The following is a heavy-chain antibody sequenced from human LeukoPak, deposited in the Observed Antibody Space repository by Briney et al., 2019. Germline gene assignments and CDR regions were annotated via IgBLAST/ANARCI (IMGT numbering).Heavy chain of an antibody. J-gene: IGHJ6*03. CDR2: ISGSGGSI. CDR3: ARSPTASYYYYMDV. D-gene: IGHD5-18*01. V-gene: IGHV3-23*01. Sequence: QTGGSLRLSCAASGFTFSSYAMSWVRQAPGKGLEWVSAISGSGGSIYYADSVKGRFTISRDNAKNSLYLQMNSLRAEDTAVYYCARSPTASYYYYMDVWGKGTTVTVSS. CDR1: GFTFSSYA.